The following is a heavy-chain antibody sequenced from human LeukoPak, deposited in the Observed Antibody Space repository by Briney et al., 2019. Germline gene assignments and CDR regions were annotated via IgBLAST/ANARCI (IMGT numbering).Heavy chain of an antibody. D-gene: IGHD2-15*01. CDR2: IIPIFGTA. CDR1: GGTFSSYA. V-gene: IGHV1-69*05. CDR3: ARVCSGGSCLDS. Sequence: ASVKVSCKASGGTFSSYAISWVRQAPVQGLEWMGGIIPIFGTANYAQKFQGRVTITTDESTSTAYMELSSLTSKDTAVYYCARVCSGGSCLDSWGQGTLVTVSS. J-gene: IGHJ5*01.